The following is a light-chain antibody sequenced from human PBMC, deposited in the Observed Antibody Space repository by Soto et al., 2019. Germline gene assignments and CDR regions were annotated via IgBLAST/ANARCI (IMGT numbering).Light chain of an antibody. CDR3: SSYAGSNTVV. CDR2: EVN. V-gene: IGLV2-8*01. Sequence: QSALTQPPSASGSPGQSVTISCTGTSSDVGGYNYVSWYQQYPGKAPKLMIYEVNKRPSGVPERFSGPNSGNPASLTVSGLQAEDEADYYCSSYAGSNTVVFGGGTQLTVL. J-gene: IGLJ2*01. CDR1: SSDVGGYNY.